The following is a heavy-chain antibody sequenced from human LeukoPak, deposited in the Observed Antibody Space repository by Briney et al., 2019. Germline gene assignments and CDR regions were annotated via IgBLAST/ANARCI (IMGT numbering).Heavy chain of an antibody. CDR3: ARWWGDCGGDCYSHFY. V-gene: IGHV3-73*01. J-gene: IGHJ4*02. D-gene: IGHD2-21*02. CDR2: IRSKANSYAT. Sequence: PGGSLRLSCAASGFTFSDCAMHWVRQASGKGLEWVGRIRSKANSYATAYAASAKGRFTISRDDSKNTAYLQMNSLKTEDTAVYYCARWWGDCGGDCYSHFYWGRGTLVTVSS. CDR1: GFTFSDCA.